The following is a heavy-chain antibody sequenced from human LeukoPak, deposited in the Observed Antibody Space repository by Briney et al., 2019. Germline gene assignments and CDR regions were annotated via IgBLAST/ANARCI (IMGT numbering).Heavy chain of an antibody. CDR2: ISGSGGST. J-gene: IGHJ4*02. V-gene: IGHV3-23*01. CDR1: GFTFSNYA. D-gene: IGHD4-11*01. Sequence: PGGSLRLSCAAAGFTFSNYAKSWVRQAPGKGLEWVSAISGSGGSTYYADSVKGRFTISRDNSKNTLYLQMNSLRAEDTAVYYCAKDRTTVSTQGNFNYWGQGTLVTVSS. CDR3: AKDRTTVSTQGNFNY.